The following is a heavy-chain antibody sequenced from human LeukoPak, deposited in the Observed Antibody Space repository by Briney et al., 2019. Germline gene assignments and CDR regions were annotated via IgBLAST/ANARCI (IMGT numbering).Heavy chain of an antibody. J-gene: IGHJ4*02. Sequence: SVKVSCKASGGTFNNYANSWVRQAPGQGLEWMGGIIPIFGTAKYAQKFQGRVTITADESTSTAYMELSSLRSDDTAVYYCASHTQRRNDLFVGDYWGQGTLVIVSS. CDR2: IIPIFGTA. CDR3: ASHTQRRNDLFVGDY. D-gene: IGHD2-8*01. CDR1: GGTFNNYA. V-gene: IGHV1-69*01.